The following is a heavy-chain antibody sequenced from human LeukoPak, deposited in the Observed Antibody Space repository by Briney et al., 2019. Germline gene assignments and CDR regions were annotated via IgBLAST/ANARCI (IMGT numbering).Heavy chain of an antibody. J-gene: IGHJ4*02. D-gene: IGHD2-2*01. CDR2: INHSGST. CDR1: GGSFSGYY. V-gene: IGHV4-34*01. CDR3: ARGAVVPAALDY. Sequence: SETLSLTCAVYGGSFSGYYWSWIRQPPGKGLEWIGEINHSGSTDYNPSLKSRVTISVDTSKNQFSLKLSSVTAADTAVYYCARGAVVPAALDYWGQGTLVTVSS.